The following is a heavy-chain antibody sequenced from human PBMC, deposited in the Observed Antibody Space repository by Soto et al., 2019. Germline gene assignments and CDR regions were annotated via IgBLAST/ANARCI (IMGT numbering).Heavy chain of an antibody. D-gene: IGHD3-3*02. V-gene: IGHV3-23*01. Sequence: EVQLLESGGGLVQPGGSLRLSCAASGFTFSSYAMSWVRQAPGKGLEWVSVIGGDGVSTYYADSVKGRFTVSRDNSKNTLYLQMDSLRAEDTAVYCCAKDSVSRNRIYDPFDIWGQGTMVTVSS. CDR3: AKDSVSRNRIYDPFDI. J-gene: IGHJ3*02. CDR2: IGGDGVST. CDR1: GFTFSSYA.